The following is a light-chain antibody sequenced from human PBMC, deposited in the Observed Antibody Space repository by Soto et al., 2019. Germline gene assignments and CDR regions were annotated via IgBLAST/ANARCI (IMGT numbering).Light chain of an antibody. V-gene: IGKV1-6*01. CDR3: LQEYHYPWT. CDR1: QGVGND. J-gene: IGKJ1*01. CDR2: AAS. Sequence: AVQMTQSPSSLSTSVGDIVTITCRASQGVGNDLGWYQQKPGKAPRLLIYAASNLQSGEPSRFSGSGSGTDFTLTISSLQPEDLATYYCLQEYHYPWTFGQGTKVEI.